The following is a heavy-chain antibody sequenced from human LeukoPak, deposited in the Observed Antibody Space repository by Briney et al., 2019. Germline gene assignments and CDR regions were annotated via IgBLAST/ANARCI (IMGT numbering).Heavy chain of an antibody. CDR1: GFTFSDYY. CDR2: ISSSGSTI. D-gene: IGHD4-17*01. J-gene: IGHJ4*02. V-gene: IGHV3-11*04. CDR3: ARDRDYAFDY. Sequence: GGSLRLSCAASGFTFSDYYMSWIRQAPGKGLEWVSYISSSGSTIYYADIVKGRFTISRDNAKNSLYLQMNSLRDEDTALYYCARDRDYAFDYWGQGTLVTVSS.